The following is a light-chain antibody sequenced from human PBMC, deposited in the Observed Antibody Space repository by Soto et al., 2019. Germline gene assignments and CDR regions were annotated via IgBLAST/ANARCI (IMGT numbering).Light chain of an antibody. CDR2: GAS. V-gene: IGKV3-20*01. CDR1: QSVSSNS. J-gene: IGKJ5*01. Sequence: EILKSPSPATLAVGPGERATLSFRASQSVSSNSLAWYHQKPGQPPRLLIYGASSRATGISDRFSGSGSGTDFTLTISRLEPEDFAVYYCQQYGSSFITFGQGTRLEIK. CDR3: QQYGSSFIT.